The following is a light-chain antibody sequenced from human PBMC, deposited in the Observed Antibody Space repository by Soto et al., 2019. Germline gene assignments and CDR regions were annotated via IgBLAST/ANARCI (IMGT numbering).Light chain of an antibody. J-gene: IGLJ3*02. Sequence: QSALTEPRSVSGSPGQSVTISCTGTSSDVGDYNYVSWYQQYPGKAPKLVIYDVSKRPSGVPDRFSGSKSGNTASLTISGLQAEDEADYYCCSFAGSYTFRVFGGGTKVTVL. CDR3: CSFAGSYTFRV. CDR2: DVS. CDR1: SSDVGDYNY. V-gene: IGLV2-11*01.